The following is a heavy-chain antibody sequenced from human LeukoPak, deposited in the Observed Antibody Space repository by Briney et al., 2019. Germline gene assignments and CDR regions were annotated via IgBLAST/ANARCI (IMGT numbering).Heavy chain of an antibody. Sequence: SETLSLTCTVSGGSISSSSYYWGWIRQPPGKGLEWIGSVYYSGSNYYNPSLNSRVTISVDTPNNQFSLKLSSVTAADTAVYYFARHRGMRGGRYYFDYGGQGTLVTVSS. V-gene: IGHV4-39*01. CDR1: GGSISSSSYY. CDR2: VYYSGSN. D-gene: IGHD1-1*01. CDR3: ARHRGMRGGRYYFDY. J-gene: IGHJ4*02.